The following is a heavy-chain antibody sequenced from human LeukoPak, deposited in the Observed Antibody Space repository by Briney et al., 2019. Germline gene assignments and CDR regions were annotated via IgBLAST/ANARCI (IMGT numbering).Heavy chain of an antibody. CDR1: GFTFDDYG. CDR2: INWKGGTT. J-gene: IGHJ4*02. Sequence: PGGSLRLSCAASGFTFDDYGMSWVRQAPGKGLEWVSGINWKGGTTGYADSVKGRSTISRDNAKKSLYLQMNSLRAEDTALYYCARDLVVAGTGFGYWGQGTLVTVSS. D-gene: IGHD6-19*01. CDR3: ARDLVVAGTGFGY. V-gene: IGHV3-20*04.